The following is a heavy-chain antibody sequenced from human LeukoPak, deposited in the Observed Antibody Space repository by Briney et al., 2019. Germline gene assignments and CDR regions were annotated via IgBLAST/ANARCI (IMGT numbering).Heavy chain of an antibody. CDR3: ARDGPLYYDFWSGYYTSSRDYYMDV. V-gene: IGHV1-18*01. CDR1: GYTFTSYG. CDR2: ISAYNGNT. J-gene: IGHJ6*03. D-gene: IGHD3-3*01. Sequence: ASVKVSCKASGYTFTSYGISWVRQAPGQGLEWMGWISAYNGNTNYAQKLQGRVTMTTDTSTSIAYMELRSLRSDDTAVYYCARDGPLYYDFWSGYYTSSRDYYMDVWGKGTTVTVSS.